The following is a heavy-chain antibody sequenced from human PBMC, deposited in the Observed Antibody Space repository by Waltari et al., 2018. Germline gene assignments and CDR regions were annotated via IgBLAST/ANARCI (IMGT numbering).Heavy chain of an antibody. J-gene: IGHJ4*02. CDR3: VGHRFGSGSYFDY. V-gene: IGHV3-53*01. CDR1: GLIVSSNY. Sequence: EVQVVESGGGLIQPGGSLRLSGAVSGLIVSSNYMSWVRQAPGKGLDWVSVIYSGGSSYYVDSVKGRLTISRDNSKNTIYLEMNSLRGEDTAVYFCVGHRFGSGSYFDYWGQGTPVTVSS. D-gene: IGHD3-10*01. CDR2: IYSGGSS.